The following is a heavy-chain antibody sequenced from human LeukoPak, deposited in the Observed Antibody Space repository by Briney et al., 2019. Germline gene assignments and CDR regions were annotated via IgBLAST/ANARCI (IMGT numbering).Heavy chain of an antibody. CDR3: ANIYGSGSYYFDY. CDR1: GFTFSSYA. Sequence: PGGSLRLSCAASGFTFSSYAMSWVRQAPGKGLEWVSAISDSGGSTYYADSVKGWITISRDNSKNTLYLQMNSLRAEDTAVYYCANIYGSGSYYFDYWGQGTLVTVSS. J-gene: IGHJ4*02. D-gene: IGHD3-10*01. CDR2: ISDSGGST. V-gene: IGHV3-23*01.